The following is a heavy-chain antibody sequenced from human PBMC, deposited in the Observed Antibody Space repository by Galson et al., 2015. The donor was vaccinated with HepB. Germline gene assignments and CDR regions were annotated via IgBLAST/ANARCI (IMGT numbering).Heavy chain of an antibody. Sequence: SLRLSCAASGFTFSAYCISWVRQAPGKGLEWVANIKQDGSEKYYVDSVKGRFTISRDNAKNSLYLQMNSLRAEDTAVYYCARLLPDILTGYYSGDAFDIWGQGTVVTVSS. V-gene: IGHV3-7*03. CDR2: IKQDGSEK. CDR3: ARLLPDILTGYYSGDAFDI. CDR1: GFTFSAYC. J-gene: IGHJ3*02. D-gene: IGHD3-9*01.